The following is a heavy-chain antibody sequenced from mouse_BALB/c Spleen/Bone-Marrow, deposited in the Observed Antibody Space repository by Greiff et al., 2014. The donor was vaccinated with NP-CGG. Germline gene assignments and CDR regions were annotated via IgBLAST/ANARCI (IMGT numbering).Heavy chain of an antibody. Sequence: VNLEESGPGLVAPSPTLSITCTVSGFSFTNYGVHWVRQPPGKGLEWLGVICADGSTNYYSALMSGLSISKDNSKSLIFFKMNSLQTDDAAIFYCARITTATGAMDYWGQGTSVTVSS. CDR3: ARITTATGAMDY. D-gene: IGHD1-2*01. CDR2: ICADGST. J-gene: IGHJ4*01. V-gene: IGHV2-9*02. CDR1: GFSFTNYG.